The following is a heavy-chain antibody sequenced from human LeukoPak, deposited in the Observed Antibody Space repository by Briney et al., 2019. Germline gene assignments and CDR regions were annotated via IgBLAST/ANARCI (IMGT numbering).Heavy chain of an antibody. CDR1: GGSFSGYY. J-gene: IGHJ4*02. Sequence: PSETLSLTCAVYGGSFSGYYWSWIRQPPGKGLEWIGEINHSGSTNYNPSLKSRVTISVDTSKNQFSLKLSSVTAADTAVYYCARGGGVAGTPYSPYDYWGQGTLVTVSS. CDR3: ARGGGVAGTPYSPYDY. D-gene: IGHD6-19*01. CDR2: INHSGST. V-gene: IGHV4-34*01.